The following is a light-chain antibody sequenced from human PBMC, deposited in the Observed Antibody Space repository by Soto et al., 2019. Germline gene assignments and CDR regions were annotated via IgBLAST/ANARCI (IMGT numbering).Light chain of an antibody. J-gene: IGKJ1*01. V-gene: IGKV3-20*01. CDR2: GAS. CDR3: QQYGSSPPQT. Sequence: EIVLTQSPRTLSLSPGERATLSCRASQSVSSSYLAWYQQKPGQAPRLLIYGASSRATGIPDRFSGSGSGTDFTLTISRLEPEDFAVYYCQQYGSSPPQTFGQGTKVEIK. CDR1: QSVSSSY.